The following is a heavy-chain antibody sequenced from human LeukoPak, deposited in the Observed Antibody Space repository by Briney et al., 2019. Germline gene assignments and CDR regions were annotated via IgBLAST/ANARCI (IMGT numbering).Heavy chain of an antibody. J-gene: IGHJ4*02. CDR3: ARGGLTGSWGFDY. V-gene: IGHV4-38-2*02. CDR2: IYHSGNT. D-gene: IGHD3-9*01. CDR1: GYSISTSYY. Sequence: NASETLSLTCTVSGYSISTSYYCGWIRQPPGKGLEWTGSIYHSGNTYYNPSLKSRVTISVDTSKNQFSLKLNSVTAADTAVYYCARGGLTGSWGFDYWGQGTLVTVSS.